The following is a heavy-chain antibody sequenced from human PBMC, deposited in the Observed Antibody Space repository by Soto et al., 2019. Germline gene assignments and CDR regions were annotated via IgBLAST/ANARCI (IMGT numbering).Heavy chain of an antibody. V-gene: IGHV3-33*01. CDR2: IWYDGSNE. CDR1: GFTFSGYG. J-gene: IGHJ4*02. Sequence: QVQLVESGGGVVQPGRSLRLSCAASGFTFSGYGMHWVRQAPGKGLEWVAVIWYDGSNENYADSVKGRFTISRDNSKNTLYVQMTCLSAGDTGADYCTRRYNDGWYSDYWGQGTLVTVSS. D-gene: IGHD6-19*01. CDR3: TRRYNDGWYSDY.